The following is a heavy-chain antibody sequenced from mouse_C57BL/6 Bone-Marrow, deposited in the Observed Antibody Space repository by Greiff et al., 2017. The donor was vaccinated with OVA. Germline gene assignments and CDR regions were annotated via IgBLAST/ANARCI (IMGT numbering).Heavy chain of an antibody. D-gene: IGHD4-1*01. CDR2: ISSGGSYT. CDR3: ARRPLGQDY. V-gene: IGHV5-6*01. CDR1: GFTFSSYG. Sequence: EVQLQESGGDLVKPGGSLKLSCAASGFTFSSYGMSWVRQTPDKRLEWVATISSGGSYTYYPDSVKGRFTISRDNAKNTLYLQMSSLKSEDTAMYYCARRPLGQDYWGQGTTLTVSS. J-gene: IGHJ2*01.